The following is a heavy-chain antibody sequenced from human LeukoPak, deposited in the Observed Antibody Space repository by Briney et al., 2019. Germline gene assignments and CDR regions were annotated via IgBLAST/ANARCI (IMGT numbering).Heavy chain of an antibody. V-gene: IGHV3-30*18. J-gene: IGHJ4*02. D-gene: IGHD5-12*01. CDR1: GFTFSSYG. Sequence: PGRSLRLSCAASGFTFSSYGMHWVRQAPGKGLEWVAVISYDGSNKYYADSVKGRFTISRDNSKNTLYLQMNSLRAEDTAVYYCAKGAGGGYDDYFDYWGQGTLVTVSS. CDR3: AKGAGGGYDDYFDY. CDR2: ISYDGSNK.